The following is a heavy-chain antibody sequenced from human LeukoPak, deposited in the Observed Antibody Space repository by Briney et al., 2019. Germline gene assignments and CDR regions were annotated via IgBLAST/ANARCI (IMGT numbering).Heavy chain of an antibody. Sequence: PGRSLRLSCAASGFTFSNHAIHWVRQAPGKGLEWMAVIWYDGSNKYYADSVKGRFTIFRDNSENTLYLQMNSLRAEDTAVYYCARASDSSRSHPFDYWGQGTLVTVSS. J-gene: IGHJ4*02. V-gene: IGHV3-33*01. CDR2: IWYDGSNK. D-gene: IGHD3-22*01. CDR3: ARASDSSRSHPFDY. CDR1: GFTFSNHA.